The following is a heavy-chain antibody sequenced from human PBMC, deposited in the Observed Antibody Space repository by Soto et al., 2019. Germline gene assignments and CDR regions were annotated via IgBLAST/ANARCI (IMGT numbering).Heavy chain of an antibody. CDR3: ATPSSYGAYHPLYYDYYGMAV. CDR2: ISDSGGST. J-gene: IGHJ6*02. Sequence: EVQLLESGGGLVQPGGSLRLSCAASGFTFSSYAMSWVRQAPGKGLEWVSAISDSGGSTYSADSVKGRFTIARDNSKNKLYLPMISLRAEDTAVYNWATPSSYGAYHPLYYDYYGMAVWVQGTTVPV. D-gene: IGHD4-17*01. CDR1: GFTFSSYA. V-gene: IGHV3-23*01.